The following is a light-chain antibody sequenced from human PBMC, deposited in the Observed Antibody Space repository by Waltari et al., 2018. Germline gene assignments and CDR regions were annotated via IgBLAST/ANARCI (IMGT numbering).Light chain of an antibody. Sequence: QSALTQPASMSGSPGQSITLSCTATNRDVGNSILVSWYQQHPGKAPKLIIYDVNRRPSGVSGRFSGSKSGNTASLTISGIQAEDEADYYCSSYATSTTFFGGGTKLSVL. J-gene: IGLJ2*01. V-gene: IGLV2-23*02. CDR1: NRDVGNSIL. CDR3: SSYATSTTF. CDR2: DVN.